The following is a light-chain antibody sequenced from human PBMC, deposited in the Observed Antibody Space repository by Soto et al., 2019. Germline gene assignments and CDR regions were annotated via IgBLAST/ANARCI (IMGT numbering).Light chain of an antibody. J-gene: IGKJ1*01. CDR3: QQRYFILGT. CDR2: DAS. Sequence: ASQSITNRLAWYQLKKGKAPKVLIYDASSLESGVPSRFSGSGSGTEFTFTISNLQTEDFATYYGQQRYFILGTFGRGTKVDIK. V-gene: IGKV1-5*01. CDR1: QSITNR.